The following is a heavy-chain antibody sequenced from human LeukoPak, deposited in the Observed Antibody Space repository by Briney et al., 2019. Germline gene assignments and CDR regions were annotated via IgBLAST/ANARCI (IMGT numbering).Heavy chain of an antibody. Sequence: PGGSLRLSCAASGFTFSSYGMHWVRQAPGKGLEWVAFIRYDGSNKYYADSVKGRFTISRDNSKNTLYLQMNSLRAEDTAVYYCARARGAGPGAYFDYWGQGTLVTVSS. D-gene: IGHD1-26*01. V-gene: IGHV3-30*02. CDR1: GFTFSSYG. CDR3: ARARGAGPGAYFDY. CDR2: IRYDGSNK. J-gene: IGHJ4*02.